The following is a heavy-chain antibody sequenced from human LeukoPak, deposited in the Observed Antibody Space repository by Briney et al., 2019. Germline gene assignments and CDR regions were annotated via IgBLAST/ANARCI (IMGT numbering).Heavy chain of an antibody. CDR2: IYYSGST. V-gene: IGHV4-39*01. CDR3: ARHNRITMIVVDPYYFDY. Sequence: SDTLSLTCTVSGGSISSSSYYWGWIRQPPGKGLEWIGSIYYSGSTYYNPSLKSRVTISVDTSKNQFSLKLSSVTAADTAVYYCARHNRITMIVVDPYYFDYWGQGTLVTVSS. CDR1: GGSISSSSYY. D-gene: IGHD3-22*01. J-gene: IGHJ4*02.